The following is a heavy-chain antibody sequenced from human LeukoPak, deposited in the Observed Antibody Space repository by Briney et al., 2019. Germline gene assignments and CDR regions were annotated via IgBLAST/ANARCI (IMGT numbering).Heavy chain of an antibody. V-gene: IGHV1-2*02. CDR3: ARTRLKYCSSTTCYYYYYMDV. D-gene: IGHD2-2*01. Sequence: ASVKVSCKASGYTFTGYYMHWVRQAPGQGLEWMGWINPNSGGTNYAQKFQGRVTMTRDTSINTAYMELSRLRSDDTAVYYCARTRLKYCSSTTCYYYYYMDVWGKGTTVTVSS. CDR2: INPNSGGT. CDR1: GYTFTGYY. J-gene: IGHJ6*03.